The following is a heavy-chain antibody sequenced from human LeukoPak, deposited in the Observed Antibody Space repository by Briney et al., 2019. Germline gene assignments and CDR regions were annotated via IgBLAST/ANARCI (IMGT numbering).Heavy chain of an antibody. CDR3: ARSTTVTTFGFNPNNWFDP. D-gene: IGHD4-11*01. Sequence: SQTLSLTCTVSGGSISSGGYYWSWIRQHPGMGLEWIGYIYYSGSTYYNPSLKSRVTISVDTSKNQFSLKLSSVTAADTAVYYCARSTTVTTFGFNPNNWFDPWGQGTLVTVSS. J-gene: IGHJ5*02. V-gene: IGHV4-31*03. CDR1: GGSISSGGYY. CDR2: IYYSGST.